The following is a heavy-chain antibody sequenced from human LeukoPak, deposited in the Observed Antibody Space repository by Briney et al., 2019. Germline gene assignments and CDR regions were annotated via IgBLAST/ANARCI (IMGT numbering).Heavy chain of an antibody. D-gene: IGHD2-15*01. J-gene: IGHJ6*02. CDR2: ISAYNGNT. CDR3: ARVLVVAATQGYYYGMDV. V-gene: IGHV1-18*01. Sequence: ASVKVSCKASGYTFTSYGISWVRQAPGQGVEWMGWISAYNGNTNYAQKLQGRVTMTTDTSTSTAYMELRSLRSDDTAVYYCARVLVVAATQGYYYGMDVWGQGTTVTVSS. CDR1: GYTFTSYG.